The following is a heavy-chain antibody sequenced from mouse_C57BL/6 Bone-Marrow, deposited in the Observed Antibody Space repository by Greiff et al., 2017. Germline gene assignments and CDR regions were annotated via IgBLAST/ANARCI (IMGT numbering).Heavy chain of an antibody. Sequence: QVQLQQPGAELVLPGASVKLSCKASGYTFTSYWMHWVKQRPGQGLEWIGEIDPSDSYTNYNQKFKGKSTLTVDKSSSTAYMQLSSLTSEDSAVYYCARGGYYGSLAWFAYWGQGTLVTVSA. D-gene: IGHD1-1*01. CDR2: IDPSDSYT. CDR3: ARGGYYGSLAWFAY. CDR1: GYTFTSYW. J-gene: IGHJ3*01. V-gene: IGHV1-69*01.